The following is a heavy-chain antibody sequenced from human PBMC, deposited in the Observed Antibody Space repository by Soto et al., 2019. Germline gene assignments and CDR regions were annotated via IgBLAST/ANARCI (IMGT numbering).Heavy chain of an antibody. Sequence: ASVKVSCKASGGTFSSYTISWVRQAPGQGLEWMGRINPILGIANYAQKFQGRVTITADKSTSTAYMELSSLRSEDTAVYYCAREGNYYDSSAPGYWGQGTLVTVSS. CDR3: AREGNYYDSSAPGY. V-gene: IGHV1-69*04. D-gene: IGHD3-22*01. CDR1: GGTFSSYT. CDR2: INPILGIA. J-gene: IGHJ4*02.